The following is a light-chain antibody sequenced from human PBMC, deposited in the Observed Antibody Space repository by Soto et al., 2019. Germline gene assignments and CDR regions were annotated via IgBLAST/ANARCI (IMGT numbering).Light chain of an antibody. V-gene: IGLV1-44*01. CDR2: SND. CDR3: AARDDSLNGHVI. Sequence: QLVLTQPPSASGTPGQRVTISCSGSSSNIGSNAVNWYQQVPGTAPKLLIYSNDQRPSGVPDRVSGSKSGTSASLAISGLQSEDEGEYYCAARDDSLNGHVIFGGGTKLTVL. CDR1: SSNIGSNA. J-gene: IGLJ2*01.